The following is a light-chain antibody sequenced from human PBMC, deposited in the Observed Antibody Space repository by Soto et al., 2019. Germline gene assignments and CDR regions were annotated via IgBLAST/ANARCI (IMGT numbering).Light chain of an antibody. V-gene: IGKV1-12*01. CDR2: PAS. J-gene: IGKJ4*01. Sequence: DIQMTQSPPSVSASVGDRVTITCRASQVISNWLAWYQQKPGKAPQLLIYPASSLQSGVPSRFSSSGSGTDFTLTISSLQPEDFAIYYCQQANSLPLTFGGGTKVEIK. CDR3: QQANSLPLT. CDR1: QVISNW.